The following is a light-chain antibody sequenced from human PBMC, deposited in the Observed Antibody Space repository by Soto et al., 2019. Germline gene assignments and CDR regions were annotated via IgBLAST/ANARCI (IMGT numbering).Light chain of an antibody. J-gene: IGLJ1*01. V-gene: IGLV2-14*03. Sequence: QSVLTQPASVSGSPGQSITTSCTGTSSDVSRYNYVSWYQQHPGKAPKLRIYDVSNRPSGVSNRFSGSKSGNPASLTISGLQAEDEADYYCSSYTSSNTLVFGTGTKLTVL. CDR2: DVS. CDR1: SSDVSRYNY. CDR3: SSYTSSNTLV.